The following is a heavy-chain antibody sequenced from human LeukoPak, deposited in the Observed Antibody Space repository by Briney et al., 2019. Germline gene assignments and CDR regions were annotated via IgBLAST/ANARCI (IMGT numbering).Heavy chain of an antibody. V-gene: IGHV4-31*03. CDR2: IYYSGST. J-gene: IGHJ5*02. CDR1: GGSISSGGYY. CDR3: ARTYALNWFDP. Sequence: SQTLSLTCTVSGGSISSGGYYWSWLRQHPGTGLEWIGYIYYSGSTYYNPSLKSRVTISVDTSKNQFSLKLSSVTAADTAVYYCARTYALNWFDPWGQGTLVTVSS. D-gene: IGHD3-16*01.